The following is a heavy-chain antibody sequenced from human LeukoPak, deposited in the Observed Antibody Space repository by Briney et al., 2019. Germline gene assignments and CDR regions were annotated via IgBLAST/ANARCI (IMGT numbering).Heavy chain of an antibody. CDR1: GGSLNSYY. V-gene: IGHV4-59*08. J-gene: IGHJ6*04. D-gene: IGHD3-10*01. CDR2: IYYSGST. CDR3: ARRSYGSASPLRMDV. Sequence: SETLSLTCTVSGGSLNSYYWTWIRQPPGKGLEWIGYIYYSGSTNYNPSLKSRVTISVDTSKNQFSLKLNSVTAADTAVYYCARRSYGSASPLRMDVWGEGTTVTVSP.